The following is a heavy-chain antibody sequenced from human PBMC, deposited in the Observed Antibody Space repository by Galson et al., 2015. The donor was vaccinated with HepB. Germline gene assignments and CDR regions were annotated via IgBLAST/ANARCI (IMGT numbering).Heavy chain of an antibody. CDR3: ARDRGYSSSWYVAFFDY. D-gene: IGHD6-13*01. V-gene: IGHV1-18*01. J-gene: IGHJ4*02. CDR2: ISAYNGNT. Sequence: SVKVSCKASGYTFTSYGISWVRQAPGQGLEWMGWISAYNGNTNYAQKLQGRVTMTTDTSTSTAYMELRSLRSDDTAVYYCARDRGYSSSWYVAFFDYWGQGTLVTVSS. CDR1: GYTFTSYG.